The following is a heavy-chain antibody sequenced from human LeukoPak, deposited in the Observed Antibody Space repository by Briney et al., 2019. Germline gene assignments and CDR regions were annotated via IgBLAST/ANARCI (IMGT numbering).Heavy chain of an antibody. J-gene: IGHJ5*02. V-gene: IGHV1-2*06. CDR3: ARDLTNYYDSSGS. D-gene: IGHD3-22*01. CDR2: INPNSGDT. Sequence: GASVKVSCKASGYTFSGSYIHWVRQAPGQGLEWMGRINPNSGDTNFAQTFQGRVTMTRDTSITTAYMELSSLTSDDTAVYYCARDLTNYYDSSGSWGQGTLVTVSS. CDR1: GYTFSGSY.